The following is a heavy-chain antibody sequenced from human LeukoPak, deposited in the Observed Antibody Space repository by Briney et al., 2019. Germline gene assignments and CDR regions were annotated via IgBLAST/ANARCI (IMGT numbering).Heavy chain of an antibody. D-gene: IGHD7-27*01. J-gene: IGHJ4*02. Sequence: GGSQRLSCAASAFTFTGQWMYWSRQAPGKGLAWVSRINGGGSDTNYADSMEGRFTISRDNAKNIVYLQMNSLREDDTAIYYCARDINWGQVDYWGQGTLVTVPS. CDR2: INGGGSDT. CDR1: AFTFTGQW. V-gene: IGHV3-74*01. CDR3: ARDINWGQVDY.